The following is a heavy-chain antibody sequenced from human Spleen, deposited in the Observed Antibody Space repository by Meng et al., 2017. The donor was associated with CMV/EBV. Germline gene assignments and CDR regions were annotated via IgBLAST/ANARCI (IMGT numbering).Heavy chain of an antibody. Sequence: QVQLQLWGAGLLKPSXXLSLTCAVYGGSFSGYYWSWIRQPPGKGLEWIGEINHSGSTNYNPSLKSRVTISVDTSKNQFSLKLSSVTAADTAVYYCARERGRYFDLWGRGTLVTVSS. J-gene: IGHJ2*01. CDR1: GGSFSGYY. CDR3: ARERGRYFDL. V-gene: IGHV4-34*01. CDR2: INHSGST.